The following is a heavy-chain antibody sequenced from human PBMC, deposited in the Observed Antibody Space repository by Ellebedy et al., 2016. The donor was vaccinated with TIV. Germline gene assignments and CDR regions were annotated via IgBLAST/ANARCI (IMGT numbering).Heavy chain of an antibody. V-gene: IGHV1-69*06. CDR1: GGTFSSYA. J-gene: IGHJ6*02. CDR2: IIPIFGTA. D-gene: IGHD6-13*01. CDR3: ARGSINQTSSRPGSEYYYYYYGMDV. Sequence: SVKVSCXASGGTFSSYAISWVRQAPGQGLEWMGGIIPIFGTANYAQKFQGRVTITADKSTSTAYMELSSLRSEDTAVYYCARGSINQTSSRPGSEYYYYYYGMDVWGQGTTVTVSS.